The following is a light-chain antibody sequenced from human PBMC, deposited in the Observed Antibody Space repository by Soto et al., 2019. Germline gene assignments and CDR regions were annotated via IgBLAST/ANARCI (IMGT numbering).Light chain of an antibody. CDR3: QQRSNWPPIT. V-gene: IGKV3-11*01. J-gene: IGKJ5*01. CDR1: QSVSSY. Sequence: ESVLTQFPATLSLSTGERATLSCRASQSVSSYLAWYQQKPGQAPRLLIYDASNRATGIPARLSGSGSGTDFTLTISSLEPEDFAVYYCQQRSNWPPITFGQGTRLEIK. CDR2: DAS.